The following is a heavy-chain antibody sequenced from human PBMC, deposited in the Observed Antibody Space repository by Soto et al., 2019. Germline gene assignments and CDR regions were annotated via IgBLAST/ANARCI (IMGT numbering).Heavy chain of an antibody. CDR3: AKDSKGYFFDY. CDR1: GFTFSSYG. Sequence: GGSLRLSCAASGFTFSSYGMHWVRQAPGKGLEWVAVISYDGSNKYYADSVKGRFTISRDNSKNTLYLQMNSLRAEDTAVYYCAKDSKGYFFDYWGQGTLVTVSS. CDR2: ISYDGSNK. V-gene: IGHV3-30*18. J-gene: IGHJ4*02.